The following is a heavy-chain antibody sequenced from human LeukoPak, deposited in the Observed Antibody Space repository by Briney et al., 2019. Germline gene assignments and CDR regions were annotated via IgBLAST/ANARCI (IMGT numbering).Heavy chain of an antibody. J-gene: IGHJ5*02. V-gene: IGHV4-34*01. CDR1: GGSFSGYY. Sequence: PSETLSLTCAVYGGSFSGYYWSWIRQPPGKGLEWIGEINHSGSTNYNPSLKSRVTISVDTSKNQFSLKLSSVTAADTAVYYCARDGGSYWNWFDPWGQGTLVTVSS. D-gene: IGHD1-26*01. CDR3: ARDGGSYWNWFDP. CDR2: INHSGST.